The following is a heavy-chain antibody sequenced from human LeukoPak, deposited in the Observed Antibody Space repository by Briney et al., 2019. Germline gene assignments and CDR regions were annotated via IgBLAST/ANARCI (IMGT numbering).Heavy chain of an antibody. CDR3: ARGIAAARGDWFDP. J-gene: IGHJ5*02. CDR1: GFTFSSYS. Sequence: LXLSXAASGFTFSSYSMNWVRQAPGKGLEWVSSISSSSSYIYYADSVKGRFTISRDNAKNSLYLQMNSLRAEDTAVYYCARGIAAARGDWFDPWGQGTLVTVSS. V-gene: IGHV3-21*01. D-gene: IGHD6-13*01. CDR2: ISSSSSYI.